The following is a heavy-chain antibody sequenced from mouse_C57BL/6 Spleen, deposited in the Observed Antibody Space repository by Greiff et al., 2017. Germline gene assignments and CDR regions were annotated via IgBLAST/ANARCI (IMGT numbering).Heavy chain of an antibody. CDR2: IYPGNSDT. CDR3: TRGDSSGGRNYFDY. V-gene: IGHV1-5*01. D-gene: IGHD3-2*02. CDR1: GYTFTSYW. J-gene: IGHJ2*01. Sequence: VQLQQSGTVLARPGASVKMSCKTSGYTFTSYWMHWVKQRPGQGLDWIGAIYPGNSDTSYNQKFKGKAKLTAVTSASTAYMELSSLTNEDSAVYYCTRGDSSGGRNYFDYWGQGTTLTVSS.